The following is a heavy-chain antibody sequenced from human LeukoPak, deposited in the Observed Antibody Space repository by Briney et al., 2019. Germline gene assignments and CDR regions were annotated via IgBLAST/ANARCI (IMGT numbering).Heavy chain of an antibody. Sequence: GGSLRLSCAASGFTFSGYAMSWVRQAPGKGLEWVSAISGSGGSTYYADSVKGRFTISRDNSKNTLYLQMNSLRAEDTAVYYCAKESFTLIAAGYYFDYWGRGTLVTVSS. J-gene: IGHJ4*02. CDR3: AKESFTLIAAGYYFDY. CDR2: ISGSGGST. D-gene: IGHD6-13*01. V-gene: IGHV3-23*01. CDR1: GFTFSGYA.